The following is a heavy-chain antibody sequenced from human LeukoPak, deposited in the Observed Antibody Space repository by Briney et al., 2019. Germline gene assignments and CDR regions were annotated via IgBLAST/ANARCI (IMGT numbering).Heavy chain of an antibody. CDR3: ARDGHYDILTGDSKDFDY. V-gene: IGHV3-21*01. J-gene: IGHJ4*02. CDR2: ISSSSSYI. D-gene: IGHD3-9*01. CDR1: GFTFSGHS. Sequence: GGSLRLSCAASGFTFSGHSMNWVRQAPGKGLEWVSSISSSSSYIYYADSVKGRFTISRDNAKNSLYLQMNSLRAEDTAVYYCARDGHYDILTGDSKDFDYWGQGTLVTVSS.